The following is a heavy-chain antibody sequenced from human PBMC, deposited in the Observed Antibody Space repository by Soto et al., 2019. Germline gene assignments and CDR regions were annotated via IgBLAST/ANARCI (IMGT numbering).Heavy chain of an antibody. CDR3: ARVGSCISSSCRYYGMDV. CDR1: GGDFKNFI. D-gene: IGHD2-2*01. V-gene: IGHV1-69*01. J-gene: IGHJ6*02. CDR2: VIPIFGTP. Sequence: VQLVQSGAEVRKPGSSVKVSCKASGGDFKNFIIAWVRQAPGHGLEWMGVVIPIFGTPNFVQKFQDRVTITADEATSTTYMELRSLRSEDTAVYCCARVGSCISSSCRYYGMDVWGQGTTVIVSS.